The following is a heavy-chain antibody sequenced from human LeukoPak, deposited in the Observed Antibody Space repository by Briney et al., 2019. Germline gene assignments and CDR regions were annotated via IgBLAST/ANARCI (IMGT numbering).Heavy chain of an antibody. V-gene: IGHV3-30*18. CDR1: GFTFSSYG. D-gene: IGHD6-13*01. CDR3: AKAGIAAAGTLDY. CDR2: ISYDGNNK. J-gene: IGHJ4*02. Sequence: PGGSLRLSCAASGFTFSSYGMHWVRQAPGKGLEGVAVISYDGNNKYYADSVKGRFTISRDNSKNTLYLQMNSLRAEDTAVYYCAKAGIAAAGTLDYWGQGTLVTVSS.